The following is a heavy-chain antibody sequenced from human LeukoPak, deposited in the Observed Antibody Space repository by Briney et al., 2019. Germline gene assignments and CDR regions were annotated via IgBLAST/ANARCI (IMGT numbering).Heavy chain of an antibody. CDR2: IWYDGSKK. CDR1: GFTFSSYG. Sequence: PGGSLRLSCAASGFTFSSYGMHWVRLAPGKGLEWVAVIWYDGSKKYYADSVKGRFTISRDNSKNTLYLQMNSLRAEDTAVYYCAKGGSSWYPFDYWGQGTLVTVSS. J-gene: IGHJ4*02. CDR3: AKGGSSWYPFDY. V-gene: IGHV3-33*06. D-gene: IGHD6-13*01.